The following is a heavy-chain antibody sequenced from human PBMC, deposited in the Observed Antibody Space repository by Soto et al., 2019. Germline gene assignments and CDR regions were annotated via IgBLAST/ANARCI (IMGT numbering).Heavy chain of an antibody. CDR2: ISYDGSNK. CDR3: ARDAQYYYGSGSYYKENWFDP. Sequence: QVQLVESGGGVVQPGRSLRLSCAASGFTFSSYAMHWVRQAPGKGLEWVAVISYDGSNKYYADSVKGRFTISRDNSKNTLYLQMNSLRAEDTAVYYCARDAQYYYGSGSYYKENWFDPWGQGTLVTVSS. D-gene: IGHD3-10*01. V-gene: IGHV3-30-3*01. J-gene: IGHJ5*02. CDR1: GFTFSSYA.